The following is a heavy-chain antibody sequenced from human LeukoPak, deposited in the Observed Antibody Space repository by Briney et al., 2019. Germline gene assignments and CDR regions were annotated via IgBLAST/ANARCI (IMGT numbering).Heavy chain of an antibody. J-gene: IGHJ6*03. V-gene: IGHV4-61*08. CDR3: ARVVVAQELYYYYYMDV. D-gene: IGHD2-2*01. Sequence: SETLSLTCTVSGDSISSGDYYWSWIRQPPGKGLEWIGYIYYSGSTNYNPSLKSRVTISVDTSKNQFSLKLSSVTAADTAVYYCARVVVAQELYYYYYMDVWGKGTTVTISS. CDR2: IYYSGST. CDR1: GDSISSGDYY.